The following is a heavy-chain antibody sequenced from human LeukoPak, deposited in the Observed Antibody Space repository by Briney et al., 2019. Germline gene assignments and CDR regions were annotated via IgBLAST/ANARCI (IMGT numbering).Heavy chain of an antibody. CDR1: GFTFSSYD. D-gene: IGHD3-10*01. V-gene: IGHV3-13*01. J-gene: IGHJ5*02. CDR3: AKEQTYYYGSGSHNWFDP. Sequence: GGSLRLSCAASGFTFSSYDMHWVRQATGKGLEWVSAIGTAGDTYYPGSVKGRFTISRDNSKNTLYLQMNSLRAEDTAVYYCAKEQTYYYGSGSHNWFDPWGQETLVTVSS. CDR2: IGTAGDT.